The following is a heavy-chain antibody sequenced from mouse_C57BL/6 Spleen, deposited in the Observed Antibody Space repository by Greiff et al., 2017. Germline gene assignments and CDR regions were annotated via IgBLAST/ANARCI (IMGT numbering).Heavy chain of an antibody. J-gene: IGHJ4*01. CDR1: GYTFPSYW. D-gene: IGHD1-1*01. CDR3: ARGYYGSYYYAMDY. V-gene: IGHV1-50*01. Sequence: QVQLKQPGAELVKPGASVKLSCKASGYTFPSYWMQWVKQRPGQGLEWIGEIDPSDSYTNYNQKFKGKATLTIDPSSSTAYMLLSSLTSEDSAVYYCARGYYGSYYYAMDYWGQGTSVTVSS. CDR2: IDPSDSYT.